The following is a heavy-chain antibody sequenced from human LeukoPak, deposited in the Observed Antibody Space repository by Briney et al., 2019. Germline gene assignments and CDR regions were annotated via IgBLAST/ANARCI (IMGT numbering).Heavy chain of an antibody. CDR2: ISSSSSYI. V-gene: IGHV3-21*01. J-gene: IGHJ4*02. D-gene: IGHD3-9*01. CDR3: GVGRWLDY. CDR1: GFTFSNYN. Sequence: PGGSLRLSCAASGFTFSNYNMNWVRQAPGKGLEWVSSISSSSSYIYYADSVKGRFTISRDNAKNSLYVQMNSLRAEDTAVYYCGVGRWLDYWGQGILVTVSS.